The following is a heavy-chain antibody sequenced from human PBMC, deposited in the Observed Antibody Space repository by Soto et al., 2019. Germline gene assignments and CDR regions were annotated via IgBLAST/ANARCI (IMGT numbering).Heavy chain of an antibody. CDR1: GGSLSSYY. CDR2: IFYSGSF. Sequence: SETLSLTCTVSGGSLSSYYWGWIRQSPGKGLEWIGSIFYSGSFNHNPSLKSRATISLVTSKNQFSLKLTSVTAADTAVYYCASFLYGDYGAGFDFWGQGTQVTVSS. V-gene: IGHV4-59*01. CDR3: ASFLYGDYGAGFDF. J-gene: IGHJ4*02. D-gene: IGHD4-17*01.